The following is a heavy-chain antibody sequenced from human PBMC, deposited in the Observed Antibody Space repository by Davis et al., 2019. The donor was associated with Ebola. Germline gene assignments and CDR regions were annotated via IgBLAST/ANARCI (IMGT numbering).Heavy chain of an antibody. Sequence: AASVKVSCKASGYTFTGYYMHWVRQAPGQGLEWMGRINPNSGGTNYAQKFQGRVTMTRDTSIITAYMELSRLRSEDTAVYYCAREVAYYYYGMDVWGKGTTVTVSS. V-gene: IGHV1-2*06. CDR2: INPNSGGT. CDR3: AREVAYYYYGMDV. J-gene: IGHJ6*04. CDR1: GYTFTGYY. D-gene: IGHD5-12*01.